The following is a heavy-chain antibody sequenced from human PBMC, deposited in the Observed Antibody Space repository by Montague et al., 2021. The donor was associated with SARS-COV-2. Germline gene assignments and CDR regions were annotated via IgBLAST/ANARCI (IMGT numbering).Heavy chain of an antibody. V-gene: IGHV3-21*01. D-gene: IGHD3-3*01. CDR2: ISSSSSYI. J-gene: IGHJ6*03. CDR1: GFTFSSYS. CDR3: ARDPHITIFGVVRDYYYYYYMDV. Sequence: SLRLFCAASGFTFSSYSMNWVRQAPGKGLEWVSPISSSSSYIYYADSVKGRFTISRDNAKNSLYLQMNSLRAEDTAVYYCARDPHITIFGVVRDYYYYYYMDVWGKGTTVTVSS.